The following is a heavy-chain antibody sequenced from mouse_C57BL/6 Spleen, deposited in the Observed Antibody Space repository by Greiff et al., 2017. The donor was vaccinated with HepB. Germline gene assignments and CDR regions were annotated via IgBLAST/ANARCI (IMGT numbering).Heavy chain of an antibody. CDR3: ARYDGYYPYYAMDY. D-gene: IGHD2-3*01. Sequence: QVHVKQSGAELVKPGASVKLSCKASGYTFTSYWMHWVKQRPGQGLEWIGMIHPNSGSTNYNEKFKSKATLTVDKSSSTAYMQLSSLTSEDSAVYYCARYDGYYPYYAMDYWGQGTSVTVSS. CDR2: IHPNSGST. J-gene: IGHJ4*01. V-gene: IGHV1-64*01. CDR1: GYTFTSYW.